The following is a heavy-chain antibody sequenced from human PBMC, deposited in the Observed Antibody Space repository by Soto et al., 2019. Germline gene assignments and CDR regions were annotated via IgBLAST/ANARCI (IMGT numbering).Heavy chain of an antibody. J-gene: IGHJ6*02. V-gene: IGHV3-30-3*01. CDR1: GFTFSSYA. CDR3: ARSSPVGATDYYYGMDV. Sequence: GGSLRLSCAASGFTFSSYAMQWVRQAPGKGLEWVAVISYDGSNKYYADSVKGRFTISRDNSKNTLYLQMNSLRAEDTAVYYCARSSPVGATDYYYGMDVWGQGTTVTVSS. D-gene: IGHD1-26*01. CDR2: ISYDGSNK.